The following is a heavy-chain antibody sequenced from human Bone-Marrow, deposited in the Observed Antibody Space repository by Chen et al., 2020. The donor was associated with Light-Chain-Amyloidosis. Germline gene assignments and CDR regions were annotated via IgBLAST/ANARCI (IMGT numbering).Heavy chain of an antibody. CDR2: IYYSGST. V-gene: IGHV4-59*01. D-gene: IGHD3-3*01. J-gene: IGHJ3*02. CDR3: ARGSRITIFGVSYPFDAFDI. CDR1: GGSISSYY. Sequence: QVQLQESGPGLVKPSETLSLTCTVSGGSISSYYWSWIRQPPGKGLEWIGYIYYSGSTNYNPSLKSRVTISVDTSKNQFSLKLSSVTAADTAGYYCARGSRITIFGVSYPFDAFDIWGQGTMVTVSS.